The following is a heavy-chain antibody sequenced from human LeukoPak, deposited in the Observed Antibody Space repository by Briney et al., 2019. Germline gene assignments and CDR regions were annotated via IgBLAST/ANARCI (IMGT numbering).Heavy chain of an antibody. Sequence: GGSLRLSCAASGFTVSSNYMSWVRQAPGKSLEWVAVIYSSGNTKYADSVKGRFTISRDNSKNTLYLDMNSLRAEDTAVYYCAGGALYSSGWLNRFDPWGQGTLVTVSS. J-gene: IGHJ5*02. D-gene: IGHD6-19*01. CDR1: GFTVSSNY. CDR3: AGGALYSSGWLNRFDP. V-gene: IGHV3-53*01. CDR2: IYSSGNT.